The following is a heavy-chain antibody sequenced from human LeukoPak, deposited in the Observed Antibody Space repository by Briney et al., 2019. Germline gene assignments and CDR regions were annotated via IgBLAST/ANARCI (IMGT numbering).Heavy chain of an antibody. D-gene: IGHD6-13*01. J-gene: IGHJ4*02. Sequence: GASVKVSCKASGYTFTNYYMHWVRQAPGQGLEWVGIINPSGGGASYAQEFQGRVTMTRDTPTSTVYMELNSLRSDDTAVYYCASGQLRIAAAGTQGLPTHWGQGTLVTVSS. CDR1: GYTFTNYY. CDR2: INPSGGGA. CDR3: ASGQLRIAAAGTQGLPTH. V-gene: IGHV1-46*01.